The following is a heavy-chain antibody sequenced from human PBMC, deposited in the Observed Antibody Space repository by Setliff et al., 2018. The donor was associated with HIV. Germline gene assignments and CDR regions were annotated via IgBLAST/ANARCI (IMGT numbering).Heavy chain of an antibody. CDR1: GGSFSGYY. CDR2: INHSGNT. V-gene: IGHV4-34*01. CDR3: ARVPGYSSGSSYIEV. J-gene: IGHJ6*03. Sequence: PSETLSLTCAVYGGSFSGYYWSWIRQPPGKGLGWIGEINHSGNTNYNPSLKSRLIISVDTSKKQFSLKRRSVTAADTAIYYCARVPGYSSGSSYIEVWGKGTTVTVSS. D-gene: IGHD6-19*01.